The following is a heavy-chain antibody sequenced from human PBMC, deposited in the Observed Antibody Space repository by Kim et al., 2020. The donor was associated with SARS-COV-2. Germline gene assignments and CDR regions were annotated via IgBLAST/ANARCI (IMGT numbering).Heavy chain of an antibody. CDR1: GFTFSSYE. V-gene: IGHV3-48*03. CDR3: ARDKPHITIFGVVIDHFDS. CDR2: ISSSGSTI. Sequence: GGPLRLSCAASGFTFSSYEMNWVRQAPGKGLEWVSYISSSGSTIYYADSVKGRFTISRDNAKNSLYLQMNRLRAEDTAVYYCARDKPHITIFGVVIDHFDSWGQRTMGIVSS. D-gene: IGHD3-3*01. J-gene: IGHJ3*02.